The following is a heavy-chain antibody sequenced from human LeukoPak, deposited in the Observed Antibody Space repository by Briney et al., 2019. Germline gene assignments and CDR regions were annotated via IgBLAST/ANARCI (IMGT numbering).Heavy chain of an antibody. CDR3: ARVSLVRGAPDYYFDY. CDR1: GGSISSGGYY. J-gene: IGHJ4*02. CDR2: IYHSGNS. D-gene: IGHD3-10*01. V-gene: IGHV4-30-2*01. Sequence: SQTLSLTCNVSGGSISSGGYYWSWIRQPPGKGLEWIGYIYHSGNSYYNPSLKSRVTISLDMSKNQFSLKLSSVTAADTAVYYCARVSLVRGAPDYYFDYWGQGTLVTVSS.